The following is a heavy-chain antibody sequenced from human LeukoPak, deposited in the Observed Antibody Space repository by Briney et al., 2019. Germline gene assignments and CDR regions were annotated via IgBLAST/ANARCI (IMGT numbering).Heavy chain of an antibody. CDR2: INPDGSTT. V-gene: IGHV3-74*01. CDR3: ARDYRLDEGRAFDI. CDR1: GFTLSTYW. Sequence: GGSLRLSCAASGFTLSTYWMHWVRQAPGKGLVWVSRINPDGSTTTYADSVEGRFTISRDNAKNTLYLQMNSLRAEDTAVYYCARDYRLDEGRAFDIWGQGTMVTVSS. J-gene: IGHJ3*02. D-gene: IGHD1-1*01.